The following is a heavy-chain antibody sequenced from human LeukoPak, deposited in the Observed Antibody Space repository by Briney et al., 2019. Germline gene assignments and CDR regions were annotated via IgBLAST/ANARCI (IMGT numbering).Heavy chain of an antibody. J-gene: IGHJ4*02. CDR1: GFTFSSYA. CDR3: ASLQPSYYYGSGRTYYFDY. Sequence: GGSLRLSCAASGFTFSSYAMHWVRQAPGKGLEWVAVISYDGSNKYYADSVKGRFTISRDNSKNTLYLQMNSLRAEDTAVYYCASLQPSYYYGSGRTYYFDYWGQGTLVTVSS. CDR2: ISYDGSNK. V-gene: IGHV3-30*04. D-gene: IGHD3-10*01.